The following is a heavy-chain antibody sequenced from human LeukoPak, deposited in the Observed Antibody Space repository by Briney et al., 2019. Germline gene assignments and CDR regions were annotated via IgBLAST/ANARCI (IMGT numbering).Heavy chain of an antibody. CDR1: GFTVSSNY. CDR2: IYSGGST. V-gene: IGHV3-53*01. J-gene: IGHJ6*02. Sequence: GGSLRLSCAASGFTVSSNYMSWVRQAPGKGLEWVSVIYSGGSTYYADSVRGRFTISRDNSKNTLYHQMNSLRAEDTAVYYCARDGYDILGYYYGMDVWGQGTTVTVSS. D-gene: IGHD3-9*01. CDR3: ARDGYDILGYYYGMDV.